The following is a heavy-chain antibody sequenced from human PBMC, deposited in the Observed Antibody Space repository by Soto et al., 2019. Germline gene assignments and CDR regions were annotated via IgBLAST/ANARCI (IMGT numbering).Heavy chain of an antibody. D-gene: IGHD2-21*02. V-gene: IGHV5-51*01. CDR3: VIGHYCRGDCTINPDYYCGMDV. CDR2: ICPGYSNI. Sequence: EVQVVQSGAEVKEPGESLKISCKGSGYIFTDHCIVWVRQMAGKGLEWVGIICPGYSNIIYSPSVQGQVTISADMSISTAYLQCSSLKASDIVIYYCVIGHYCRGDCTINPDYYCGMDVWGQGTTVTVSS. J-gene: IGHJ6*02. CDR1: GYIFTDHC.